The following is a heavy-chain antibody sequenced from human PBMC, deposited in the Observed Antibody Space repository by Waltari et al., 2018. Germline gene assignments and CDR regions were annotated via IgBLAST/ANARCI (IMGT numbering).Heavy chain of an antibody. Sequence: QVQLQESGPGLVKPSETLSLTCVVSVGSMDSYFWNWLRQPPGKGLEWIGYVYYSGGSKYNTSLESRVTISADTSRNEVSLSLTSVTAADTAVYFCARGGHYDAVTSFYSDALHVWGRGTTVIVSS. CDR2: VYYSGGS. V-gene: IGHV4-59*08. CDR3: ARGGHYDAVTSFYSDALHV. J-gene: IGHJ3*01. CDR1: VGSMDSYF. D-gene: IGHD3-3*01.